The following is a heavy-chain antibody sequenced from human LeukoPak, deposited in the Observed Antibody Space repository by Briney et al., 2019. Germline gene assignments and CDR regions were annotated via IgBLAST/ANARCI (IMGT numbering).Heavy chain of an antibody. Sequence: SETLSLTCAVYGGSFSGYYWSWIRQPPGKGLEWIGSIYYSGSTYYNPSLKSRVTISGDTSKNQFSLKLSSVTAADTAVYYCARLSSWENNWFDPWGQGTLVTVSS. V-gene: IGHV4-34*01. J-gene: IGHJ5*02. CDR2: IYYSGST. CDR3: ARLSSWENNWFDP. CDR1: GGSFSGYY. D-gene: IGHD6-13*01.